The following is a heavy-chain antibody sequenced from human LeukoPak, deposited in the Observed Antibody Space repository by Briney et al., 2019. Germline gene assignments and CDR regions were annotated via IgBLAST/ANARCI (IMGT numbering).Heavy chain of an antibody. CDR1: GGSFSGYY. CDR3: ARHSGSYYARAFDI. V-gene: IGHV4-34*01. CDR2: INHSGST. Sequence: SETLSLTCAVYGGSFSGYYWSWIRQPPGKGLEWIGEINHSGSTNYNPSLKSRVTISVDTSKNQFSLKLSSVTAADTAVYYCARHSGSYYARAFDIWGQGTMVTVSS. J-gene: IGHJ3*02. D-gene: IGHD1-26*01.